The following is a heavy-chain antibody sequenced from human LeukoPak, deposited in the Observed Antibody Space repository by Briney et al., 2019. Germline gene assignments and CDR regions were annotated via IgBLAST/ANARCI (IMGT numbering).Heavy chain of an antibody. D-gene: IGHD3-10*01. V-gene: IGHV1-46*01. J-gene: IGHJ3*02. Sequence: ASVKVSCKASGYTFTSYYMHWVRQAPGQGLEWMGIINPSGGSTSYAQKFQGRVTMTRDTSTSTVYMELSSLRSEDTAVYYCARDRDTITMVRGVPDAFDIWGQGTMVTVSS. CDR1: GYTFTSYY. CDR3: ARDRDTITMVRGVPDAFDI. CDR2: INPSGGST.